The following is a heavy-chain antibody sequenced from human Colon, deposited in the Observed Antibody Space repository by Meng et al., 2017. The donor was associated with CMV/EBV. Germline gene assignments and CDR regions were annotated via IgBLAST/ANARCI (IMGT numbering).Heavy chain of an antibody. Sequence: SETLSLTCTVSGSSMKTDHYWGWVRQPPGKGLEWIASVYYSGNMYHNPSLKSRVTISEDTSNNQFSLKLRSVTAADTAIYYCARVVGGYDYFDHWGQGIQVTVSS. V-gene: IGHV4-38-2*02. CDR2: VYYSGNM. CDR3: ARVVGGYDYFDH. CDR1: GSSMKTDHY. D-gene: IGHD5-12*01. J-gene: IGHJ4*02.